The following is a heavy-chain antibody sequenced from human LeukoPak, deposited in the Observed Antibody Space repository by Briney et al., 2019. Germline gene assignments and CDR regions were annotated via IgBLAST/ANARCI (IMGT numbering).Heavy chain of an antibody. J-gene: IGHJ4*02. CDR2: IHTSGTT. Sequence: SETLSLTCTVSGGSISSSSYYWSWIRQPAGKGLEWIGRIHTSGTTNYNPSLKSRVTISIDTSKNQFSLNLSSVTAADTAMYYCARSPGAMYFDYWGQGTLVTVSS. CDR3: ARSPGAMYFDY. D-gene: IGHD2-2*01. V-gene: IGHV4-61*02. CDR1: GGSISSSSYY.